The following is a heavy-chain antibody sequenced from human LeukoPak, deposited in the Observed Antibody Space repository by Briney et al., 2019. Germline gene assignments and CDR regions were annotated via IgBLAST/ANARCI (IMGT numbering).Heavy chain of an antibody. J-gene: IGHJ6*02. CDR1: GFTFSSYA. CDR3: ASQRYCSGTSCYAGSYYYYGMDV. D-gene: IGHD2-2*01. Sequence: GGSLRLSCAASGFTFSSYAMHWVRQAPGKGLEWVAVISYDGSNKYYADSVKGRFTISRDNSKNTLYLQMNSLRAEDTAVYYCASQRYCSGTSCYAGSYYYYGMDVWGQGTTVTVSS. CDR2: ISYDGSNK. V-gene: IGHV3-30-3*01.